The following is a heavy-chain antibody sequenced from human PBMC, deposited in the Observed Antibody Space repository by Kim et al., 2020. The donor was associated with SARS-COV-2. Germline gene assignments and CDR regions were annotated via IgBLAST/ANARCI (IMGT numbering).Heavy chain of an antibody. Sequence: ASVKVSCKASGYTFTSYGISWVRQAPGQGLEWMGWISAYNGNTDYAQRLQGRVTMTTDTSTSTAYMELRSLRSDDTAVYYCARFVRGVIPYYHYGMDVWGQGTTVTVSS. D-gene: IGHD3-10*02. CDR2: ISAYNGNT. V-gene: IGHV1-18*04. CDR1: GYTFTSYG. CDR3: ARFVRGVIPYYHYGMDV. J-gene: IGHJ6*02.